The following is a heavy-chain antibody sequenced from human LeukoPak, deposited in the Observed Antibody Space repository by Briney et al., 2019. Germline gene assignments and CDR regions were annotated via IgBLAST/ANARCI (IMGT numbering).Heavy chain of an antibody. CDR1: GGSFSGYY. V-gene: IGHV4-34*01. CDR2: INHSGST. CDR3: ARASDSSGYYGLDY. D-gene: IGHD3-22*01. Sequence: PSETLSLTCAVYGGSFSGYYWSWIRQPPGKGLEWIGEINHSGSTNYNPFLKSRVTISVDTSKNQFSLKLSSVTAADTAVYYCARASDSSGYYGLDYWGQGTLVTVSS. J-gene: IGHJ4*02.